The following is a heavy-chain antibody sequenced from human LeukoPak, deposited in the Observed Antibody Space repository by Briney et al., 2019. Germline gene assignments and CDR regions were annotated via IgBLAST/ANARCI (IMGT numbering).Heavy chain of an antibody. V-gene: IGHV4-34*01. CDR2: INHRGGT. Sequence: PSETLSLTCAVFGGSFSVYSWTWIRQTPGKGLEWIGEINHRGGTNYNPPLKSRLTISVDTSKNQFSLNLPSVTAAGTAVYYCASTVANDYWGQGTLVTVSS. CDR1: GGSFSVYS. J-gene: IGHJ4*02. D-gene: IGHD4-23*01. CDR3: ASTVANDY.